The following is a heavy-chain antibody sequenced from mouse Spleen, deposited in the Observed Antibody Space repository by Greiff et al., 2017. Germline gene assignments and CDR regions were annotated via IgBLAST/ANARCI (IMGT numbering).Heavy chain of an antibody. V-gene: IGHV1-47*01. D-gene: IGHD2-14*01. CDR2: FHPYNDDT. CDR3: ARGYDGAYYYAMDY. Sequence: VKLQESGAELVKPGASVKMSCKASGYTFTTYPIEWMKQNHGKSLEWIGNFHPYNDDTKYNEKFKGKATLTVEKSSSTVYLELSRLTSDDSAVYYCARGYDGAYYYAMDYWGQGTSVTVSS. CDR1: GYTFTTYP. J-gene: IGHJ4*01.